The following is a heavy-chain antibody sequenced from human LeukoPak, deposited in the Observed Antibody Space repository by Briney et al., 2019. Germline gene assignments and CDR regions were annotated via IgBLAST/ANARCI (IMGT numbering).Heavy chain of an antibody. J-gene: IGHJ5*02. CDR2: IYYSGST. CDR3: AREDIYCSSTSCPGNWFDP. CDR1: GGSISSGDYY. D-gene: IGHD2-2*01. Sequence: SQTLSLTCTVSGGSISSGDYYWSWIRQPPGKGLEWFGHIYYSGSTYYNPSLKSRVTISVDTSKTQFSLKLSSVTAADTAVYYCAREDIYCSSTSCPGNWFDPWGQGTLVIVSS. V-gene: IGHV4-30-4*08.